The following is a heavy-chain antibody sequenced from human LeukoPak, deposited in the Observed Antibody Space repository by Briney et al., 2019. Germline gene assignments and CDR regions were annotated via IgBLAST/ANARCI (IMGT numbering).Heavy chain of an antibody. J-gene: IGHJ4*02. CDR3: ARGSRGYSYGYTFDY. CDR2: INHSGGT. Sequence: SETLSLTCAVYGGSFSGYYWSWIRQPPGKGLEWIGEINHSGGTNYNPSLKSRVTISVDTSKNQFSLKLSSVTAADTAVYYCARGSRGYSYGYTFDYWGQGTLVTVSS. V-gene: IGHV4-34*01. D-gene: IGHD5-18*01. CDR1: GGSFSGYY.